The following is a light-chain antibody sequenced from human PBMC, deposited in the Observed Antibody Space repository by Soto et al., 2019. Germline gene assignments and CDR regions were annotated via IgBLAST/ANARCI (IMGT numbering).Light chain of an antibody. CDR1: SSDIGGYNS. CDR2: AVS. V-gene: IGLV2-14*01. Sequence: QSALTQPASVSGSPGQSITISCTGTSSDIGGYNSVSWYQQHPGKAPKLVIYAVSNRPSGVSSRFSGSKSGNTASLTMSGLQAEDEATYYCSSYTSSYTWVFGGGTKVTVL. CDR3: SSYTSSYTWV. J-gene: IGLJ3*02.